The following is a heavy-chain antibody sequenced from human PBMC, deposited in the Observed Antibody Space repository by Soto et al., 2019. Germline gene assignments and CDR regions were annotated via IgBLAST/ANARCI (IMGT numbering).Heavy chain of an antibody. CDR1: GFRFSDHS. D-gene: IGHD2-21*02. J-gene: IGHJ4*02. V-gene: IGHV3-48*02. CDR2: ISSNSDTT. CDR3: ARLPKGSLLTA. Sequence: LVESGGGLVYPGGSLRLSCVASGFRFSDHSMNWVRQAPGKGLQWISYISSNSDTTYYADSVKGRFTVSRDNAKNALFLQMNSLRDDDTATYYCARLPKGSLLTAWGQGARFTVSS.